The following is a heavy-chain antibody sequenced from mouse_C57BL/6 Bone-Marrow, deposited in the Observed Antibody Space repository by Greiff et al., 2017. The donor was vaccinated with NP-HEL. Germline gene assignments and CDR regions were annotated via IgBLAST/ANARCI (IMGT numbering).Heavy chain of an antibody. CDR1: GYSFTDYN. CDR2: INPNYGTT. V-gene: IGHV1-39*01. D-gene: IGHD2-1*01. Sequence: VQLKQSGPELVKPGASVKISCKASGYSFTDYNMNWVKQSNGKSLEWIGVINPNYGTTSSNQKFKGKATLTVDQSSCTAYMQLNSLTSEDSAVYYWAREESYYGNYYWFAYWGQGTLVTVSA. J-gene: IGHJ3*01. CDR3: AREESYYGNYYWFAY.